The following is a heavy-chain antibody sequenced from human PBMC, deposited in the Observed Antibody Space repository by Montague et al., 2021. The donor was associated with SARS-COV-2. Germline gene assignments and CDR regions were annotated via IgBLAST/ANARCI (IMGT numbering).Heavy chain of an antibody. CDR3: ARHRKDYDILTGYSTSFYYDMDV. Sequence: SETLSLTCTVPGGSNSRYYWSWIRQPPGKGLEWIGYVSDSGSDYXPSLKSRVSISVDTSKKLLSLSLSSVTAADTAIYYCARHRKDYDILTGYSTSFYYDMDVWGQGTTVTVSS. D-gene: IGHD3-9*01. CDR1: GGSNSRYY. V-gene: IGHV4-59*08. J-gene: IGHJ6*02. CDR2: VSDSGS.